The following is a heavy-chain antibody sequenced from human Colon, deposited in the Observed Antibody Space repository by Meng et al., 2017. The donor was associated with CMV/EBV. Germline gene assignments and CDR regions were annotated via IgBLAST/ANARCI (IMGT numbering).Heavy chain of an antibody. D-gene: IGHD3-3*01. Sequence: HPIQSGAKIVDPVASVKVSFKPSGYTSTGYLFHWVRQAPGQGLEWMGWINPYSGDTIYAQKFEVGVTMTRDASITTAYLELSSLKSDDTAVYYCGTFGGDFDYWGQGTLVTVSS. V-gene: IGHV1-2*02. CDR3: GTFGGDFDY. CDR1: GYTSTGYL. J-gene: IGHJ4*02. CDR2: INPYSGDT.